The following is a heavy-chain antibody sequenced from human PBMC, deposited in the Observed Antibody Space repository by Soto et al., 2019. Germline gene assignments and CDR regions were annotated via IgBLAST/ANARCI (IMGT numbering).Heavy chain of an antibody. J-gene: IGHJ4*02. CDR3: ARDKITGLFDY. Sequence: QVQLQQWGAGLLKPSETLSLTCAVYGGSFSGYSWTWIRQPPGTGLEWIGEINHRGSTNYNPSLTRRVTISVDTSKTPFSLKLTSVTAAAPAVYYCARDKITGLFDYWGQGTLVTVSS. CDR1: GGSFSGYS. CDR2: INHRGST. D-gene: IGHD2-8*02. V-gene: IGHV4-34*01.